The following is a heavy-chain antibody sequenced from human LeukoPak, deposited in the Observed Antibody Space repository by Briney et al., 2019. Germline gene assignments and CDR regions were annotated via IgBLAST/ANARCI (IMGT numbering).Heavy chain of an antibody. D-gene: IGHD3-3*01. J-gene: IGHJ4*02. CDR1: GYTFTDYY. CDR3: ARHDFWSGYSYYFDY. CDR2: INPNSGGT. V-gene: IGHV1-2*02. Sequence: ASVKVSCKASGYTFTDYYIHWVRQAPGQGLEWMGWINPNSGGTNYAQKFQGRVTMTRDTSISTAYMELSRLRSDDTAVYYCARHDFWSGYSYYFDYWGQGTLVTVSS.